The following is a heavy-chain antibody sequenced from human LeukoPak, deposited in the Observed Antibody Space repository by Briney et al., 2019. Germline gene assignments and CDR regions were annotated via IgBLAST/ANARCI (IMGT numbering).Heavy chain of an antibody. V-gene: IGHV3-23*01. CDR1: GFTFSSYA. CDR3: AKDSSSWYVHFDY. CDR2: ISGSAGST. Sequence: PGGSLRLSCAASGFTFSSYAMSWVRQAPGKGLEWVSAISGSAGSTYYADSVKGRFTISRDNSKNTLYLQMNSLRAEDTAVYYCAKDSSSWYVHFDYWGQGTLVTVSS. D-gene: IGHD6-13*01. J-gene: IGHJ4*02.